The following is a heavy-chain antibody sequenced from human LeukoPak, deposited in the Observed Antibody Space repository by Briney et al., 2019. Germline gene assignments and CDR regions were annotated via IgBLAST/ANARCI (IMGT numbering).Heavy chain of an antibody. J-gene: IGHJ2*01. D-gene: IGHD4-23*01. CDR3: ARGLGGGNSVYFDL. Sequence: SETLSLTCAVYAGSFSAYCWSWIRQPPGKGLEWIGEIYHSGSANHNPSLQSRVTISVDTSKNQFSLKLSSVTAADTAVYYCARGLGGGNSVYFDLWGRGTLVTVSS. V-gene: IGHV4-34*01. CDR2: IYHSGSA. CDR1: AGSFSAYC.